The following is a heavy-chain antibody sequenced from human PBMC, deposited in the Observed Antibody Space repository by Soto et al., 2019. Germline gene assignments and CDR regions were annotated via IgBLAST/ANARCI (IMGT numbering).Heavy chain of an antibody. CDR3: AKDGIVGATTSGWYFDL. CDR1: GFTFSSYG. J-gene: IGHJ2*01. CDR2: ISYDGSNK. Sequence: QVPLVESGGGVVQPGRSLRLSCAASGFTFSSYGMHWVRQAPGKGLEWVAVISYDGSNKYYADSVKGRFTISRDNSKNTLYLQMNSLRAEDTAVYYCAKDGIVGATTSGWYFDLWGRGTLVTVSS. V-gene: IGHV3-30*18. D-gene: IGHD1-26*01.